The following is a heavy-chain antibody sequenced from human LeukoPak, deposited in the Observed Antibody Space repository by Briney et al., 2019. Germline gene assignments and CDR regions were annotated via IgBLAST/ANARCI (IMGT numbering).Heavy chain of an antibody. CDR1: GGSISSSGYY. J-gene: IGHJ5*02. CDR3: ARHEYSGSYYGLSWFDP. CDR2: IYYSGST. D-gene: IGHD1-26*01. Sequence: SETLSLTCTASGGSISSSGYYWGWIRQPPGKGLEWIASIYYSGSTYYNPSLKSRVTISVDTSKNQLSLKLSSLTAADTAVYYCARHEYSGSYYGLSWFDPWGQGTLVTVSS. V-gene: IGHV4-39*01.